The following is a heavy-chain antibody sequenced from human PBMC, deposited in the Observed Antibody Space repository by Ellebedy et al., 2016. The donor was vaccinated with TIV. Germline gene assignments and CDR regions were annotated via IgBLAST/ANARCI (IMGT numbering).Heavy chain of an antibody. J-gene: IGHJ4*02. CDR2: INHSGST. Sequence: MPGGSLRLSCAVYGGSFSGYYWSWIRQPPGKGLEWIGEINHSGSTNYNPSLKSRVTISVDTSKNQFSLKLSSVTAADTAVYYCARHPKKGGVDYWGQGTLVTVSS. D-gene: IGHD1-26*01. CDR3: ARHPKKGGVDY. CDR1: GGSFSGYY. V-gene: IGHV4-34*01.